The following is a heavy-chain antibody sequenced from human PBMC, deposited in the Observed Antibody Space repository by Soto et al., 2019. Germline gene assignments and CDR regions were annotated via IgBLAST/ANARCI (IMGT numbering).Heavy chain of an antibody. CDR2: ISAYNGNT. Sequence: ASVKVSCKASGYTFTSYGISWVRQAPGQGLEWMGWISAYNGNTNYAQKLQGRVTMTTDTSTSTAYMELRSLRSDDTAVYYCARDYYGSGSYDSALGCFDPWGQGTLVTVSS. CDR1: GYTFTSYG. J-gene: IGHJ5*02. V-gene: IGHV1-18*04. D-gene: IGHD3-10*01. CDR3: ARDYYGSGSYDSALGCFDP.